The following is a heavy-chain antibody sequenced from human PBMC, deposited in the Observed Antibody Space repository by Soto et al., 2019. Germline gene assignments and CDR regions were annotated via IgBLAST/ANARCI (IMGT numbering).Heavy chain of an antibody. CDR3: AKDRGYCISTSCYGPHYYGMDV. CDR1: GFTFSSYA. Sequence: PGGSLRLSCAASGFTFSSYAISWVRQAPGKGLEWVSSISGSGDSTYYADSVKGRFTISRDNSKNTLYLQMNSLRAEDTAVYYCAKDRGYCISTSCYGPHYYGMDVWGQGTTVTVSS. V-gene: IGHV3-23*01. D-gene: IGHD2-2*01. J-gene: IGHJ6*02. CDR2: ISGSGDST.